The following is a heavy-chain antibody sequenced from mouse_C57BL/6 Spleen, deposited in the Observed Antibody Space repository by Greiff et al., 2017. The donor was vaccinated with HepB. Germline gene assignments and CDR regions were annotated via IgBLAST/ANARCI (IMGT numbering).Heavy chain of an antibody. J-gene: IGHJ2*01. V-gene: IGHV1-82*01. Sequence: QVQLKQSGPELVKPGASVKISCKASGYAFSSSWMNWVKQRPGKGLEWIGRIYPGDGDTNYNGKLKGKATLTADKSSSTAYMQLSSLTSEDSAVYFCARRPYDGPFDYWGQGTTLTVSS. D-gene: IGHD2-3*01. CDR3: ARRPYDGPFDY. CDR2: IYPGDGDT. CDR1: GYAFSSSW.